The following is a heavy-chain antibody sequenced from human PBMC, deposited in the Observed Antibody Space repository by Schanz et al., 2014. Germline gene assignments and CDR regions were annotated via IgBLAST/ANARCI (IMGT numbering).Heavy chain of an antibody. J-gene: IGHJ3*02. CDR1: GYIFGSHG. V-gene: IGHV1-18*01. CDR2: INAHTGNT. CDR3: ARVHIATYHYNSPGAFDI. D-gene: IGHD3-10*01. Sequence: QLMQSGSEVRKPGASVKVSCKASGYIFGSHGMTWVRQAPGQGPELMGWINAHTGNTQYAQKFQGRVNMTRDTVTTTVHLELTRLRTDDTAIYYCARVHIATYHYNSPGAFDIWDQGTMVTVSS.